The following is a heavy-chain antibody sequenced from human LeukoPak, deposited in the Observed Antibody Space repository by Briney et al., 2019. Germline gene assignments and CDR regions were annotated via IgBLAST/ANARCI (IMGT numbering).Heavy chain of an antibody. D-gene: IGHD6-13*01. Sequence: GGSLRLSCAASGFTFSSYAMSWVRQAPGKGLEWVSAISGSGGTTYYADSVKGRFTISRDNSKNTLYLQMNSLRAEDTAGYYCATERTGYSSSSFDYWGQGTLVTVSS. CDR1: GFTFSSYA. V-gene: IGHV3-23*01. J-gene: IGHJ4*02. CDR2: ISGSGGTT. CDR3: ATERTGYSSSSFDY.